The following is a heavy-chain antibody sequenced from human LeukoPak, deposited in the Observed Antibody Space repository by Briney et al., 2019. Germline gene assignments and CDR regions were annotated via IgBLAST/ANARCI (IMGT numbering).Heavy chain of an antibody. CDR1: GFTFDDYA. V-gene: IGHV3-43*02. Sequence: PGGSLRLSCAASGFTFDDYAMHWVRQAPGKGLEWASLISGDGGSTYYADSVKGRFTISRDNSKNSLYLQMNSLRTEDTALYYCAKVLGYYDSSGYYQEGGFDYWGQGTLVTVSS. CDR2: ISGDGGST. CDR3: AKVLGYYDSSGYYQEGGFDY. D-gene: IGHD3-22*01. J-gene: IGHJ4*02.